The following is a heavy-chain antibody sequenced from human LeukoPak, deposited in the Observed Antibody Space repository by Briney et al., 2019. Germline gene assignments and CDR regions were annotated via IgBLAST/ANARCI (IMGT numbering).Heavy chain of an antibody. Sequence: PGGSLRLSCAASGFTVSGNYMSWVRQAPGKGLEWVAFIRYDGSNKYYADSVKGRFTISRDNSKNTLYLQMNSLRAEDTAVYYCAKDSNGDYTFDYWGQGTLVTVSS. V-gene: IGHV3-30*02. CDR3: AKDSNGDYTFDY. CDR2: IRYDGSNK. J-gene: IGHJ4*02. D-gene: IGHD4-17*01. CDR1: GFTVSGNY.